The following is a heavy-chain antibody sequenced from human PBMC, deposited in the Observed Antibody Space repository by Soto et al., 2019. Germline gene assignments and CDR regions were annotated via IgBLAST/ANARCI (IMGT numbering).Heavy chain of an antibody. CDR1: GGSISSSSYY. CDR2: IYYSGST. V-gene: IGHV4-39*01. D-gene: IGHD3-16*02. Sequence: SETLSLTCTVSGGSISSSSYYWGWIRQPPGKGLEWIGSIYYSGSTYYNPSLKSRVTISVDTSKNQFSLKLSSVTAADTAVYYCASGVNHITYYDYVWGSYRYLDLDYWGQGTLVTVSS. J-gene: IGHJ4*02. CDR3: ASGVNHITYYDYVWGSYRYLDLDY.